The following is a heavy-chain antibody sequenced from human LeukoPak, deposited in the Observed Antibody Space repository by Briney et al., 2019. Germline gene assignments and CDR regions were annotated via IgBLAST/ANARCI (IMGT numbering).Heavy chain of an antibody. V-gene: IGHV3-23*01. D-gene: IGHD5-18*01. CDR3: AKDVDTAGPGGVDY. CDR1: GFTFSSYA. J-gene: IGHJ4*02. CDR2: ISGSGGST. Sequence: GGSRRLSFAASGFTFSSYAMSWVRKPPGKGLEWVSAISGSGGSTYYADSVRGRFTISRDNSKNTLYLQMNSLRAEDTAVYYCAKDVDTAGPGGVDYWGQGTLVTVSS.